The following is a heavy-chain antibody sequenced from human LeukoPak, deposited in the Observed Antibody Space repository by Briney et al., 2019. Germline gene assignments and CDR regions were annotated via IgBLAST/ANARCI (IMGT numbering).Heavy chain of an antibody. CDR1: GYTFTGYY. D-gene: IGHD1-14*01. CDR2: INPNSGGT. J-gene: IGHJ4*02. Sequence: ASVKVSCKTSGYTFTGYYMHWVRQAPEQGFEWMGWINPNSGGTNYAQKFQGRVTMTRDTSISTAYMELTRLRADDTAVYYCVPSVNRDYYFDYWGQGTVVIVSS. CDR3: VPSVNRDYYFDY. V-gene: IGHV1-2*02.